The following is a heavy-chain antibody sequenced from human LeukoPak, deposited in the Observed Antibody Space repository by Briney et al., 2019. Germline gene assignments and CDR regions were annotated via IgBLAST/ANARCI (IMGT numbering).Heavy chain of an antibody. D-gene: IGHD6-19*01. CDR3: AREYSSGSPVDY. J-gene: IGHJ4*02. CDR1: GGSFSGYY. V-gene: IGHV4-34*01. Sequence: SETLSLTCAVYGGSFSGYYWSWIRQPPWKGLEWIGEINHSGSTNYNPSLKSRVTISVDTSKNQFSLKLSSVTAADTAVYYCAREYSSGSPVDYWGQGTLVTVSS. CDR2: INHSGST.